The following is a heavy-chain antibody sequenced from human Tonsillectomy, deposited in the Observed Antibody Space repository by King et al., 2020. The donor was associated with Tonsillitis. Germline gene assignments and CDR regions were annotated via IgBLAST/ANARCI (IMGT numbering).Heavy chain of an antibody. CDR3: ARQGADMVLDY. CDR1: GGTFSSYA. J-gene: IGHJ4*02. D-gene: IGHD3-10*01. CDR2: IIPILGIT. Sequence: EQLVQSGAEVKKPGSSVKVSCKASGGTFSSYAISWVRQAPGQGLEWMGRIIPILGITNYAQQFQGRVTITADKSTSTAYMALSSLRSEDTAVYYCARQGADMVLDYWGQGTLVTVSS. V-gene: IGHV1-69*09.